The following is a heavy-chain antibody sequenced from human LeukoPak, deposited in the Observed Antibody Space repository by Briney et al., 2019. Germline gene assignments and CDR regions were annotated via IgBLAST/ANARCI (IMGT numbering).Heavy chain of an antibody. CDR3: AKAQGYCGGVTCQYGLDV. Sequence: GGSLKLSCAASGFTFSSNGMHWVRQAPGKGLEWVAFISYDGSNKYYGDSVKGRFTISRDNSKNTLYLQMNSLRAEDTAVYYCAKAQGYCGGVTCQYGLDVWGQGTTVTVSS. V-gene: IGHV3-30*18. J-gene: IGHJ6*02. D-gene: IGHD2-15*01. CDR2: ISYDGSNK. CDR1: GFTFSSNG.